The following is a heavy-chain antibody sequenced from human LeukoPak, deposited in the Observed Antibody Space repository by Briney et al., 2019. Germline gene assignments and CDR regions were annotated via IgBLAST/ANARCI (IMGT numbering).Heavy chain of an antibody. J-gene: IGHJ5*02. Sequence: ASVKVSCKASGYTFTSYGISWVRQAPGQGLEWMGWISAYNGNTNYAQKLQGRVTMTTDTSTSTAYMELSSLRSEDTAVYYCAVVPAASPNWFDPWGQGTLVTVSS. CDR3: AVVPAASPNWFDP. CDR2: ISAYNGNT. CDR1: GYTFTSYG. D-gene: IGHD2-2*01. V-gene: IGHV1-18*01.